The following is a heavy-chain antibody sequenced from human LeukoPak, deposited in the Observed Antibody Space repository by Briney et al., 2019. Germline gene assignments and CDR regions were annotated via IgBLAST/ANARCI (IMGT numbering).Heavy chain of an antibody. J-gene: IGHJ5*02. CDR3: ARDPRYCSSTSCYGWWFDP. V-gene: IGHV1-18*01. CDR2: ISAYNGNT. D-gene: IGHD2-2*01. Sequence: ASVKVSCKASGYTFTSYGISWVRQAPGQGLEWMGWISAYNGNTNDAQKLQGRVTMTTDTSTSTAYMELRSLRSDDTAVYYCARDPRYCSSTSCYGWWFDPWGQGTLVTVSS. CDR1: GYTFTSYG.